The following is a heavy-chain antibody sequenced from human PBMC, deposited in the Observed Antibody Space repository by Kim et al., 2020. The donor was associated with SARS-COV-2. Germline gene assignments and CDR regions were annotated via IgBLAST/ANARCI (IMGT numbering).Heavy chain of an antibody. V-gene: IGHV3-74*01. Sequence: GGSLRLSCAASGFTFSDYWMHWVRQAPGKGLVWVSRINSDGSATTYADSVKGRFAISRDNAKNTLSLQMNSLRAEDTAVYYCVLNMVGTTAHWGQGALFTVSS. J-gene: IGHJ4*02. CDR1: GFTFSDYW. D-gene: IGHD1-26*01. CDR2: INSDGSAT. CDR3: VLNMVGTTAH.